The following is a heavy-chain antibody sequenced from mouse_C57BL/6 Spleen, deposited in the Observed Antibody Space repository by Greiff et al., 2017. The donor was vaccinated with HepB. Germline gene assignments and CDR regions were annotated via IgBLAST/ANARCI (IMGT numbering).Heavy chain of an antibody. V-gene: IGHV3-6*01. Sequence: EVKLQESGPGLVKPSQSLSLTCSVTGYSITSGYYWNWIRQFPGNKLEWMGYISYDGSNNYNPSLKNRIPITRDTSKHQFFLKLNSVTTEDTATYYCAREGGNYWYFDVWGTGTTVTVAS. CDR1: GYSITSGYY. CDR2: ISYDGSN. CDR3: AREGGNYWYFDV. J-gene: IGHJ1*03. D-gene: IGHD2-1*01.